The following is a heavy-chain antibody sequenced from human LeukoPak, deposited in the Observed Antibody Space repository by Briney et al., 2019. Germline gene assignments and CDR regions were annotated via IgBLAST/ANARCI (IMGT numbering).Heavy chain of an antibody. Sequence: PGGSLRLSCAASGFSFSGYGMHWVRQAPGKGLEWVAVISHDGSNAYYAESVKGRFAISRDNSENMLYLQMNSLRVEDTAVYYYAKDWRWHQWVFGFNVWGQGTMVSVSS. CDR2: ISHDGSNA. J-gene: IGHJ3*01. V-gene: IGHV3-30*18. CDR1: GFSFSGYG. D-gene: IGHD5-24*01. CDR3: AKDWRWHQWVFGFNV.